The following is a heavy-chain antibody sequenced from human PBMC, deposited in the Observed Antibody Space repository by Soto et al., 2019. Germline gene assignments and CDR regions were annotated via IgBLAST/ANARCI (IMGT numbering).Heavy chain of an antibody. Sequence: EVQLVESGGELVQPGGSLRLSCAASGFTFSSYSMNWVRQAPGKGLEWVSYIRGGSDAIYYADSVKGRFTISRDNAKNSLYLQMTSLRAEDTAVYYCVRDHIYAFDIWGQGTMVTVSS. V-gene: IGHV3-48*01. J-gene: IGHJ3*02. CDR1: GFTFSSYS. CDR2: IRGGSDAI. CDR3: VRDHIYAFDI. D-gene: IGHD2-21*01.